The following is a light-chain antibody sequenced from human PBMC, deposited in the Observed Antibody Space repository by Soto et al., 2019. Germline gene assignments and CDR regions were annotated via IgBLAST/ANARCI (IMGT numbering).Light chain of an antibody. CDR2: AAS. V-gene: IGKV1-17*01. Sequence: DIQMTQSPYSLSAAVGDRVTIACRASQNINTYLNWYQQKPGKAPKRLIYAASSLQSGVPSRFSGSGSGTEFTLTISSLQPEDFATYYCLQHNSYPWTFGQGTKVDIK. J-gene: IGKJ1*01. CDR3: LQHNSYPWT. CDR1: QNINTY.